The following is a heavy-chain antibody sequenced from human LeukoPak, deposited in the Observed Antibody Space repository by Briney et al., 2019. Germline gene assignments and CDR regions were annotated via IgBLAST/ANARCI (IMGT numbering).Heavy chain of an antibody. CDR2: IWYDGSNK. CDR1: GFTFNNFG. V-gene: IGHV3-33*06. D-gene: IGHD6-19*01. Sequence: GGSLRLSCAASGFTFNNFGIHWVRQAPGRRLEWVAVIWYDGSNKYYADSVKGRFTISRDNSKNTLYLQMDSLRAEDTAVYYCAKDREGEHWLAHLDYWGQGTLVTVSS. CDR3: AKDREGEHWLAHLDY. J-gene: IGHJ4*02.